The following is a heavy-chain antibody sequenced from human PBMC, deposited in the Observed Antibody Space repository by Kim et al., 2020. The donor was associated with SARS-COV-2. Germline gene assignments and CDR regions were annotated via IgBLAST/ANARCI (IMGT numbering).Heavy chain of an antibody. J-gene: IGHJ4*02. CDR3: ARDDSTSSYYFDY. Sequence: DFAVSVKSRATINADTVTNQFSLQLNSVSPGDTAIYYCARDDSTSSYYFDYWGQGTLVTVSS. V-gene: IGHV6-1*01. D-gene: IGHD2-21*01.